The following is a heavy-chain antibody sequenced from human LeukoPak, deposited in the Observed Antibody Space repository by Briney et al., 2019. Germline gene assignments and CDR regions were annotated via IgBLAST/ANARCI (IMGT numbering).Heavy chain of an antibody. D-gene: IGHD1-7*01. CDR3: ARGSPGITGTRRGDNWFDP. J-gene: IGHJ5*02. CDR1: GYTFTSYD. Sequence: ASVKVSCKASGYTFTSYDINWVRQATGQVLEWMGWMNPNSGNTGYAQKFQGRVTMTRNTSISTAYMELSSLRSEDTAVYYCARGSPGITGTRRGDNWFDPWGQGTLVTVSS. V-gene: IGHV1-8*01. CDR2: MNPNSGNT.